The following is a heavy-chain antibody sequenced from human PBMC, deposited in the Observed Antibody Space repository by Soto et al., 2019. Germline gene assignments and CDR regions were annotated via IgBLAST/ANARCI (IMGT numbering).Heavy chain of an antibody. Sequence: GASVKGSCKVSGYTLTELSMHWVRQAPGKGLEWMGGFDPEDGETIYAQKFQGRVTMTEDTSTDTAYMELSSLRSEDTAVYYCATVGPDYYDSSGYLLYDYWGQGTLVPVSS. CDR1: GYTLTELS. CDR3: ATVGPDYYDSSGYLLYDY. D-gene: IGHD3-22*01. V-gene: IGHV1-24*01. CDR2: FDPEDGET. J-gene: IGHJ4*02.